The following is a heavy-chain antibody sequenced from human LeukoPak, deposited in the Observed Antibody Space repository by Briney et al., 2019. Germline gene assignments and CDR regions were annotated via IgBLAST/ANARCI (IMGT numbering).Heavy chain of an antibody. CDR3: AKDLYTVTTNAFDI. Sequence: GGSLRLSCAASGFTLSSHAMSWVRQAPGKGLEWVSAISGSGGSTYYADSVKGRFTISRDNSKNTLYLQMNSMRAEDTAVYYCAKDLYTVTTNAFDIWGQGTMVTVSS. J-gene: IGHJ3*02. V-gene: IGHV3-23*01. D-gene: IGHD4-17*01. CDR2: ISGSGGST. CDR1: GFTLSSHA.